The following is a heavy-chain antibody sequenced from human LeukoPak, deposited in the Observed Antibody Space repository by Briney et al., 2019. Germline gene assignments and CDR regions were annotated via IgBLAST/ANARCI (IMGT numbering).Heavy chain of an antibody. CDR2: FDPEDGET. Sequence: ASVKVSCKVSGDTLTELSMHWVRQAPGKGLEWMGGFDPEDGETIYAQKFQGRVTMTEDTSTDTAYMELSSLRSEDTAVYYCATGTKRNYYYGMDVWGQGTTVTVSS. D-gene: IGHD1-1*01. CDR1: GDTLTELS. J-gene: IGHJ6*02. V-gene: IGHV1-24*01. CDR3: ATGTKRNYYYGMDV.